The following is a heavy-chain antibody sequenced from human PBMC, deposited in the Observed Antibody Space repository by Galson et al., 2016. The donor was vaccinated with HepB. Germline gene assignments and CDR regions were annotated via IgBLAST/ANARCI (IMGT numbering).Heavy chain of an antibody. CDR3: TRHSKLSDWYFDR. J-gene: IGHJ2*01. D-gene: IGHD1-26*01. Sequence: SETLSLTCGVSGGSISQNNWWTWVRQAPGMGLEWIGEVFHSGNSVYNPSLKSRVSISVDKSKNHFSLRLTSVTAADTAIYFCTRHSKLSDWYFDRWGRGTLVTVSS. CDR2: VFHSGNS. V-gene: IGHV4/OR15-8*01. CDR1: GGSISQNNW.